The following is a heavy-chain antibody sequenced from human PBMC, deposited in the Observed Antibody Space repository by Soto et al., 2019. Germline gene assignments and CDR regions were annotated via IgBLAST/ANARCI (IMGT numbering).Heavy chain of an antibody. Sequence: VASVKVSCKASGYTFTSYAIHWVRQAPGQGLECMGWINPGTGNTKCLQTFQGRVTITRDKSASTASMELINLTSEDTAVYYCARDTDLTLVTTLDYWGQGTPVTVAS. CDR2: INPGTGNT. J-gene: IGHJ4*02. CDR3: ARDTDLTLVTTLDY. D-gene: IGHD4-17*01. CDR1: GYTFTSYA. V-gene: IGHV1-3*01.